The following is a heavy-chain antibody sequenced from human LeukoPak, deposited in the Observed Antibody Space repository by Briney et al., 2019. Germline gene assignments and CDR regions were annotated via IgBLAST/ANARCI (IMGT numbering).Heavy chain of an antibody. CDR1: GYSFISYW. D-gene: IGHD6-19*01. CDR3: ARPAYSNGSNFDY. Sequence: GESLKISCKGSGYSFISYWIGWVRQMPGKGLEWMGIIYPGDSDTRYSPSFQGQVTISADKSISTAYLQWSSLKASDTAMYYCARPAYSNGSNFDYWGRGTLVTVSS. V-gene: IGHV5-51*01. CDR2: IYPGDSDT. J-gene: IGHJ4*02.